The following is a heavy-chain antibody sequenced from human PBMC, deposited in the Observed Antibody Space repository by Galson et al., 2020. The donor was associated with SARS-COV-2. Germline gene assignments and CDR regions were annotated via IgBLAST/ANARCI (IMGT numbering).Heavy chain of an antibody. D-gene: IGHD1-26*01. Sequence: ASETLSLTCTVSGGGVGSTSFYWGWIRQPPGKGLEWIGSIYYSGTTNYNPSFKRRVTMSIDTSENRFSLKLTSVTAADTAVYYCARQAVGAEFEYWGQGTLVAVSS. CDR3: ARQAVGAEFEY. CDR1: GGGVGSTSFY. V-gene: IGHV4-39*01. J-gene: IGHJ4*02. CDR2: IYYSGTT.